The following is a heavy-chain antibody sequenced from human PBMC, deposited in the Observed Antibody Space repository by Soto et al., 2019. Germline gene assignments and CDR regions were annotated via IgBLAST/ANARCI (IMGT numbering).Heavy chain of an antibody. CDR1: GGSISSYY. D-gene: IGHD2-15*01. Sequence: SETLSLTCTVSGGSISSYYWSWIRQPPGKGLEWIGYIYYSGSTNYNPSLKSRVTISVDTSKNQFSLKLSSVTAADTAVCYGARERTGYCSGGSCARRLYNWFDPWGQGTLVTVSS. V-gene: IGHV4-59*01. CDR2: IYYSGST. J-gene: IGHJ5*02. CDR3: ARERTGYCSGGSCARRLYNWFDP.